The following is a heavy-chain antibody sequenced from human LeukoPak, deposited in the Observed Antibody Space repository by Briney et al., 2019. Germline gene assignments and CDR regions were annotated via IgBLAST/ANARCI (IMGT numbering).Heavy chain of an antibody. CDR2: IYYSGST. D-gene: IGHD3-16*01. J-gene: IGHJ3*02. Sequence: SETLSLTCSVSGGSISSGGYYWSWIRQHPGKGLEWIGYIYYSGSTYYNPSLKSRVTISVDTSKNQFSLKLSSVTAADTAVYYCAITRGRVDAFDIWGQGTMVTVSS. CDR1: GGSISSGGYY. V-gene: IGHV4-31*02. CDR3: AITRGRVDAFDI.